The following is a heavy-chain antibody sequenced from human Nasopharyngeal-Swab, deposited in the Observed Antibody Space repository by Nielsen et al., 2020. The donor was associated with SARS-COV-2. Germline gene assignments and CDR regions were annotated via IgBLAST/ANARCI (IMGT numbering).Heavy chain of an antibody. Sequence: GSLRLSCAVSGASITSGYFWGWIRQPPGKGLEWIGSMYHTGSTYYNPSLKSRVTISIDTSKNQFSLKLSSVTAADTAVYYCARLYISPRRFDPWGQGTLVTVSS. CDR1: GASITSGYF. CDR2: MYHTGST. D-gene: IGHD2-2*02. V-gene: IGHV4-38-2*01. J-gene: IGHJ5*02. CDR3: ARLYISPRRFDP.